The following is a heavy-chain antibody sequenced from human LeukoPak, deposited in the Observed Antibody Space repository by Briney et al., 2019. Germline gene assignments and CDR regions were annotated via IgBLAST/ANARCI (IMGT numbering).Heavy chain of an antibody. D-gene: IGHD4-11*01. J-gene: IGHJ5*02. V-gene: IGHV3-74*01. CDR3: ARDWRYSNYMAANWFDP. Sequence: GGSLRLSCAASGFTFSSYWMHWVRRAPGKGLVWVSCINSDGSSTRYADSVKGRFTISRDNAKNTLYLQMNSLRAEDTAVYYCARDWRYSNYMAANWFDPWGRGTLVTVSS. CDR1: GFTFSSYW. CDR2: INSDGSST.